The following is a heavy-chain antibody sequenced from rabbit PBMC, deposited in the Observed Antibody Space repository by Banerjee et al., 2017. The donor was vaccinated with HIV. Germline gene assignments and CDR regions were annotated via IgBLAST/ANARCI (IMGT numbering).Heavy chain of an antibody. CDR2: INVGDGTT. CDR3: ARDLAAVTGWNFGL. V-gene: IGHV1S45*01. Sequence: QEQLVESGGGLVKPEGSLTLTCKASGFDLSSYYCIHWVRQAPGKGLEWIACINVGDGTTYYGSWAKGRFTISKASWTTVTLQMTSLTAADTATYFCARDLAAVTGWNFGLWGPGTLVTVS. J-gene: IGHJ6*01. CDR1: GFDLSSYYC. D-gene: IGHD7-1*01.